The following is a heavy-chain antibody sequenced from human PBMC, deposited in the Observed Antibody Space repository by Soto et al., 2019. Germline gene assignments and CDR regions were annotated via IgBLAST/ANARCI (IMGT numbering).Heavy chain of an antibody. D-gene: IGHD5-12*01. CDR1: GGTFSSYT. CDR2: IIPIFGTA. V-gene: IGHV1-69*12. Sequence: QVQLVQPGAEVKKPGSSVTVSCKASGGTFSSYTISWVRQAPGQGLEWMGGIIPIFGTANYAQKFQGRVTITADESTSTAYMGLSSLRSEDTAVYYCARGNHRWLQLWYFDLWGRGTLVTVSS. CDR3: ARGNHRWLQLWYFDL. J-gene: IGHJ2*01.